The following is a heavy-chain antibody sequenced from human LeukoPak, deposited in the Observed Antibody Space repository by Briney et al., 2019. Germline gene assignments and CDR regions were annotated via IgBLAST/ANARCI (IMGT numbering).Heavy chain of an antibody. D-gene: IGHD5-18*01. CDR1: GGSISSYY. J-gene: IGHJ4*02. CDR3: ARHVGIHLWSLYFDY. CDR2: IYSSGST. V-gene: IGHV4-59*08. Sequence: SETLSLTCIVSGGSISSYYWSWIRQPPGKGLEWIGYIYSSGSTDYNPSLMSRVTISLDTSNRQFSLKLTSVTAADTAVYYCARHVGIHLWSLYFDYWGQGSLVTVSS.